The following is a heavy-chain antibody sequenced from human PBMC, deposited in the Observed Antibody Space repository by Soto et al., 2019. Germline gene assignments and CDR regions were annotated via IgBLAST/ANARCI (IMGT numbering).Heavy chain of an antibody. CDR2: ISSSSSTI. CDR3: ARAQPRDYDILTGYLT. J-gene: IGHJ4*02. V-gene: IGHV3-48*01. Sequence: GGSLRLSCAASGFTFSSYSMNWVRQAPGKGLEWVSYISSSSSTIYYADSVKGRFTISRDNAKNSLYLQMNSLRAEDTAVYYCARAQPRDYDILTGYLTWGQGTLVTVSS. D-gene: IGHD3-9*01. CDR1: GFTFSSYS.